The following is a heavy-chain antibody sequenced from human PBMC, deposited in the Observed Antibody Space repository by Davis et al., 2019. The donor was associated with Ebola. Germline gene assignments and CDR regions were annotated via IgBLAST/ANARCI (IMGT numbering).Heavy chain of an antibody. CDR2: IKSKGDSGAT. CDR3: STDALYSGSYFDY. D-gene: IGHD1-26*01. Sequence: GGSLRLSCAVYGGSFSGYYWSWIRQAPGKGLEWVGRIKSKGDSGATDYAAPVKGRFTISRDDSKNMVYLQMNDLKTEDTAMYYCSTDALYSGSYFDYWGQGTLVTVSS. CDR1: GGSFSGYY. J-gene: IGHJ4*02. V-gene: IGHV3-15*07.